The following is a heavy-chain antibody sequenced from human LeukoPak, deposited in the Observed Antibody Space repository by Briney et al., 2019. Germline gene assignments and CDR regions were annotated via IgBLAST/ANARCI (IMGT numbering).Heavy chain of an antibody. J-gene: IGHJ6*03. CDR1: GFTFSSYA. V-gene: IGHV3-23*01. D-gene: IGHD3-16*01. CDR2: IIDSGEST. CDR3: AKLGGQELHNYYVAV. Sequence: GGSLRLSCAASGFTFSSYAMSWVRQAPGKVLEWVSGIIDSGESTYYANFAKGRFTISRDNSNNTLYLQMNSLRAEDTAVYYCAKLGGQELHNYYVAVCGKGTTVAVSS.